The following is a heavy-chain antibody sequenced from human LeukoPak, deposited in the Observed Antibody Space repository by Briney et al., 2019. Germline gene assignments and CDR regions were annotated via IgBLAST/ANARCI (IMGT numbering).Heavy chain of an antibody. J-gene: IGHJ4*02. D-gene: IGHD3-22*01. Sequence: GGSLGLSCAASGFTFPSYTMNWVRQAPGKGLEWISYISGSSSNIFYADSAKGRFTVSRDNVKNALYLQLSSLRAEDTAVYYCVRDHCYDASGNDWGQGTLVTVSS. CDR2: ISGSSSNI. CDR1: GFTFPSYT. V-gene: IGHV3-48*01. CDR3: VRDHCYDASGND.